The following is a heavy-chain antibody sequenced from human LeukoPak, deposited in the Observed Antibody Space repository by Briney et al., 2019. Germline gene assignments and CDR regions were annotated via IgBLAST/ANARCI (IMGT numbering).Heavy chain of an antibody. D-gene: IGHD2-15*01. CDR2: ISWNSGSI. Sequence: PGGSLRLSCVASGFTFDDYAMHWVRQAPGKGLEWVSGISWNSGSIGYADSVKGRFTISRDNAKNSLYLQMNSLRAEDMALYYCAKDAGSGVVVVAAYFDYWGQGTLVTVSS. J-gene: IGHJ4*02. V-gene: IGHV3-9*03. CDR3: AKDAGSGVVVVAAYFDY. CDR1: GFTFDDYA.